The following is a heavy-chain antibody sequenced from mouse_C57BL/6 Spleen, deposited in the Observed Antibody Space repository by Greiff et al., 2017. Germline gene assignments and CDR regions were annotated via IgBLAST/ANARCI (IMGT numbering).Heavy chain of an antibody. Sequence: QVQLQQSGAELVRPGASVTLSCKASGYTFTDYEMHWVKQTPVHGLEWIGAIDPETGGTAYNQKFKGKAILTADKSSSTAYMELRSLTSEDSAVYYCTRSPITTVVVSYYAMDYWGQGTSVTVSS. CDR1: GYTFTDYE. CDR2: IDPETGGT. J-gene: IGHJ4*01. D-gene: IGHD1-1*01. V-gene: IGHV1-15*01. CDR3: TRSPITTVVVSYYAMDY.